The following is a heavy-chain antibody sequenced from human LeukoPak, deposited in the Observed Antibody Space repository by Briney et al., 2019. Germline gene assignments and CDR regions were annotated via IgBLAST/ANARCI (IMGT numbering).Heavy chain of an antibody. CDR1: GFTFSTYN. CDR2: ITSSSSYI. D-gene: IGHD1-26*01. V-gene: IGHV3-21*01. Sequence: GGSLRLSCAASGFTFSTYNMNWVRQAPGKGLEWVSSITSSSSYIYYADSVKGRFTISRDNAKSSLYLQMNGLRDEDTAVYYCARDPYSGNYGDYYYYYMDVWGKGTTVTISS. CDR3: ARDPYSGNYGDYYYYYMDV. J-gene: IGHJ6*03.